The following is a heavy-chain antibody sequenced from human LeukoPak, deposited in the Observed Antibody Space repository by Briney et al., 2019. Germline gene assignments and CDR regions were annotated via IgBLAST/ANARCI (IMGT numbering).Heavy chain of an antibody. CDR1: GGSMSSYY. J-gene: IGHJ4*02. V-gene: IGHV4-4*07. CDR3: ARGIGTINFDY. Sequence: PSETLSLTCSVSGGSMSSYYWSWIRQSAGKGLEWIGRIYTTGNTNYNPSLKSRVTISVDTSKNQFSLKLDSVTAADTAVYYCARGIGTINFDYWGQGVLVTVSS. CDR2: IYTTGNT. D-gene: IGHD1-14*01.